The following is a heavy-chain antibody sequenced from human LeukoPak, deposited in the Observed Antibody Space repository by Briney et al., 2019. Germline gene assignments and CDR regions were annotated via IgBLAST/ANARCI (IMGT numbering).Heavy chain of an antibody. CDR2: ISAYNGNT. Sequence: ASVKVSCKASGYTFTSYGISWVRQAPGQGLEWMGWISAYNGNTNYAQKLQGRVTMTTDTSTSTAYMELRSLRSDDTAVYHCAREGSIAAAGYYYYYGMDVWGQGTTVTVSS. V-gene: IGHV1-18*01. CDR3: AREGSIAAAGYYYYYGMDV. CDR1: GYTFTSYG. D-gene: IGHD6-13*01. J-gene: IGHJ6*02.